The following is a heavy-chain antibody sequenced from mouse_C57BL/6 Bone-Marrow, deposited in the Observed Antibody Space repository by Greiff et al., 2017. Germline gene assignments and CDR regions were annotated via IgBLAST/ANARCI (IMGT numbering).Heavy chain of an antibody. D-gene: IGHD2-2*01. Sequence: VQLQQSGAELARPGASVKLSCQASGYTFTSYGISWVKQRTGQGLEWIGEIYPRSGNTYYNEKFKGKATLTADKSSSTAYMELRSLTSEDSAVYFCARGGMVTTTGYAMDYWGQGTSVTVSS. CDR3: ARGGMVTTTGYAMDY. CDR2: IYPRSGNT. J-gene: IGHJ4*01. V-gene: IGHV1-81*01. CDR1: GYTFTSYG.